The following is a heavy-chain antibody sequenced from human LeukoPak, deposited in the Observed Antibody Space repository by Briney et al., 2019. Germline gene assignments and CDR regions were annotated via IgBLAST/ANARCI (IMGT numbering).Heavy chain of an antibody. CDR1: SGSINTYY. J-gene: IGHJ3*02. V-gene: IGHV4-59*01. CDR3: AREGAVGVITLDDAFDI. CDR2: IYYSGST. D-gene: IGHD3-16*02. Sequence: SETLSLTCSVSSGSINTYYWNWIRQPPGKGLEWIGRIYYSGSTNYNPSLKSRVTISVDTSKNQISLKLNSVTAADTAVYYCAREGAVGVITLDDAFDIWGQGTLVTVSS.